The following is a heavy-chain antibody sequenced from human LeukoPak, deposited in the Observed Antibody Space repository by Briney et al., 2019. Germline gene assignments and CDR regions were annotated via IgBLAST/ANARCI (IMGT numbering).Heavy chain of an antibody. Sequence: GGSLRLSCAASGFTFSSYGMHWVRQAPGKGLEWVAVIWYDGSNKYYADSVKGRFTISRDNSKNTLYLQMNSLRAEDTAVYYCARLGYCSSTSCPRFGYWGQGTLVTVSS. J-gene: IGHJ4*02. V-gene: IGHV3-30*19. D-gene: IGHD2-2*01. CDR1: GFTFSSYG. CDR3: ARLGYCSSTSCPRFGY. CDR2: IWYDGSNK.